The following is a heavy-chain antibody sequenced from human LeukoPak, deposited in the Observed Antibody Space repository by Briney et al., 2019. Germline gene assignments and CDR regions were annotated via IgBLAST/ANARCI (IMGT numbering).Heavy chain of an antibody. D-gene: IGHD5-18*01. J-gene: IGHJ4*02. CDR3: ARRGRGYSYGSQPIDY. CDR2: INHSGST. CDR1: GGSFSGYY. Sequence: SETLSLTCAVYGGSFSGYYWSWIRQPPGKGLEWIGEINHSGSTNYNPSLKRRVTISVDTSKNQFSLKLSSVTAADTAVYYCARRGRGYSYGSQPIDYWGQGTLVTVSS. V-gene: IGHV4-34*01.